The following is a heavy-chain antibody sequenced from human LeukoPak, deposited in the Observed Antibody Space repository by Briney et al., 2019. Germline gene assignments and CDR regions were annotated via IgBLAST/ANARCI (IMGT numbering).Heavy chain of an antibody. CDR3: ARAKIQLWSSNQRFDY. D-gene: IGHD5-18*01. V-gene: IGHV4-38-2*02. CDR1: GYSISSGYY. J-gene: IGHJ4*02. CDR2: IYHSGST. Sequence: PSETLSLTCTVSGYSISSGYYWGWIRQPPGKGLEWIGSIYHSGSTYYNPSLKSRVTISVDTSKNQFSLKLSSVTAADTAVYYCARAKIQLWSSNQRFDYWGQGTLVTVSS.